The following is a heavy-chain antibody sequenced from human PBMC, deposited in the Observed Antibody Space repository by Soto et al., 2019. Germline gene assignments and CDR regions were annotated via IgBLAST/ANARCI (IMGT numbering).Heavy chain of an antibody. CDR3: AKAGAGVANFDY. CDR1: GFTFSTNL. J-gene: IGHJ4*02. V-gene: IGHV3-74*01. Sequence: EVQLVEAGGGVVQPGGSLRLSCAASGFTFSTNLMHWVRQAPGKGLVWVSRINSEGTNAAYADSVQGRFTISRDNAKSTLYLQMNSLTGEDTAVYYCAKAGAGVANFDYWGQGTLVTVSS. CDR2: INSEGTNA. D-gene: IGHD3-3*01.